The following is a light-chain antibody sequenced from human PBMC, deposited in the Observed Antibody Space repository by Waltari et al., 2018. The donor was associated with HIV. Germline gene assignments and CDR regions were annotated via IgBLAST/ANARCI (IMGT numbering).Light chain of an antibody. J-gene: IGLJ2*01. Sequence: SSELTQDPVVSVALGQTVTITGQGDSLSSYYATWYQQKPGQAPLLVFFGKNSRPSGIPDRFSGSNSRNKASLTITGAQAEDEADYYCYSRDSTTNHRVFGGGTKLTVL. V-gene: IGLV3-19*01. CDR2: GKN. CDR1: SLSSYY. CDR3: YSRDSTTNHRV.